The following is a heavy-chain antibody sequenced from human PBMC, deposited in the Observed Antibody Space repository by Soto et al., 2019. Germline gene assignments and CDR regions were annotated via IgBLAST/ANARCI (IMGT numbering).Heavy chain of an antibody. CDR1: GFSLTTSGEA. J-gene: IGHJ6*03. V-gene: IGHV2-5*02. Sequence: QITLKESGPTLVKPTQTLTLTCTFSGFSLTTSGEAVGWIRQPPGKAPEWLALIYWDDDKRSSPSLKSRLTITKDTSKNQVVLTMTNMDPVDTATYYCAHIPGSGQLLYSYYYYMDVWGKGTTVTVSS. CDR2: IYWDDDK. D-gene: IGHD3-10*01. CDR3: AHIPGSGQLLYSYYYYMDV.